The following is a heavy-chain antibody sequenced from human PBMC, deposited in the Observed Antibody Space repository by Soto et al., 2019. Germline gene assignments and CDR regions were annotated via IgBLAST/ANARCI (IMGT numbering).Heavy chain of an antibody. D-gene: IGHD3-10*01. CDR1: GYTFTSYD. CDR2: MNPNSGNT. Sequence: QVQLVQSGAEVKKPGASVKVSCKASGYTFTSYDINCVRQATGQGLDWMGWMNPNSGNTGYAQKFQGRVTMTRNTAISTAYMELSSLRSEDTAVYYCARVQQGSLGEDWFDPGGQGTLVTVSS. J-gene: IGHJ5*02. CDR3: ARVQQGSLGEDWFDP. V-gene: IGHV1-8*01.